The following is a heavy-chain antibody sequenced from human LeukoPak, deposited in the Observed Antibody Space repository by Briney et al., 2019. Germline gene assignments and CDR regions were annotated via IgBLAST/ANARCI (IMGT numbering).Heavy chain of an antibody. CDR1: GFTVSSNY. CDR3: ARDSLYCSGGSCYSRIDY. Sequence: GGSLRLSCAASGFTVSSNYMSWVRQAPGKGLEWVSVIYSGGSTYYADSVKGRFTISRDNSKNTLYLQMNSLRAEDTAVYYCARDSLYCSGGSCYSRIDYWGQGTLVTVSS. D-gene: IGHD2-15*01. CDR2: IYSGGST. J-gene: IGHJ4*02. V-gene: IGHV3-66*01.